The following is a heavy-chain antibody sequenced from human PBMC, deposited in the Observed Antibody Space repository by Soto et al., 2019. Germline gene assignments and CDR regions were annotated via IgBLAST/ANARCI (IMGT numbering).Heavy chain of an antibody. Sequence: SETLSLTCTVSGGSMISYYWSWIRQPPGRGLEWIGFIYYAGSTKYNPSLKSRVTISVDTSKNQFSLKLSSVTAADTAVYYCARHGSGYYGSGSYYKPYYYYGMDVWGQGTTVTVSS. D-gene: IGHD3-10*01. J-gene: IGHJ6*02. CDR3: ARHGSGYYGSGSYYKPYYYYGMDV. V-gene: IGHV4-59*08. CDR2: IYYAGST. CDR1: GGSMISYY.